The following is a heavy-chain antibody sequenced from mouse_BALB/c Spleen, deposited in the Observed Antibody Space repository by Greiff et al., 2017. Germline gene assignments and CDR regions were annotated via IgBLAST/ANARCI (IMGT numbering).Heavy chain of an antibody. Sequence: EVKLVESGGGLVKPGGSLKLSCAASGFTFSSYAMSWVRQSPEKRLEWVAEISSGGSYTYYPDTVTGRFTISGDNAKNTLYLEMSSLRSEDTAMYYCARTGKPYAMDYWGQGTSVTVSS. CDR3: ARTGKPYAMDY. J-gene: IGHJ4*01. V-gene: IGHV5-9-4*01. D-gene: IGHD2-1*01. CDR2: ISSGGSYT. CDR1: GFTFSSYA.